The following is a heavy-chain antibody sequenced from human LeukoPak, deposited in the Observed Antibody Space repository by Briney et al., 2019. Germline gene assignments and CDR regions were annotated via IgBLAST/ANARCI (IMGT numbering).Heavy chain of an antibody. D-gene: IGHD3-22*01. V-gene: IGHV3-23*01. CDR1: GFTFRNYV. CDR3: AKDLRYYDNSGYPDAFDI. CDR2: ISGSGVNT. J-gene: IGHJ3*02. Sequence: GGSLRLSCAASGFTFRNYVMNWVRQAPGKGLAWVSAISGSGVNTFYADSVKGRFTISRDNSKNTLYLQMSSLRAEDTAVYYCAKDLRYYDNSGYPDAFDIWGQGTMVTVSS.